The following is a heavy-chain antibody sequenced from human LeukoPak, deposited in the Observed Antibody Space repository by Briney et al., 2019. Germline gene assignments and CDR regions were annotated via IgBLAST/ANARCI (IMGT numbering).Heavy chain of an antibody. Sequence: GGSLRLSCAASGFTFSSYSMNWVRQAPGKGLEWVSYISSSSSTIYYADSVKGRFTISRDNAKNSLYLQMNSLRAEDTAVYYCARAPHSGWFDYWGQGTLVTVSS. J-gene: IGHJ4*02. CDR2: ISSSSSTI. CDR1: GFTFSSYS. CDR3: ARAPHSGWFDY. V-gene: IGHV3-48*04. D-gene: IGHD6-19*01.